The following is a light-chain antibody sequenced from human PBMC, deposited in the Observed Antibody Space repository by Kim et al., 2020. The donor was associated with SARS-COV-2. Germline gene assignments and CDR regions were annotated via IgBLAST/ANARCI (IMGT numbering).Light chain of an antibody. CDR2: GKN. J-gene: IGLJ1*01. CDR1: SLTNYF. Sequence: SSELTQDPAVPVALGQTIRITCQGDSLTNYFASWYQQKPGQAPVLVIYGKNNRPSGIPDRFSGSISGTPASLTITGTQAEDEADYYCCSRDISGNHYFFGPGTKVTVL. CDR3: CSRDISGNHYF. V-gene: IGLV3-19*01.